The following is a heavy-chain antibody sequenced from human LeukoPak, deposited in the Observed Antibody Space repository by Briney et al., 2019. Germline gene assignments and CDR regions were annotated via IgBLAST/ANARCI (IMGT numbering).Heavy chain of an antibody. CDR3: ARGSSGARFDY. D-gene: IGHD2-15*01. CDR2: IYTGGSS. J-gene: IGHJ4*02. V-gene: IGHV4-4*07. Sequence: SETLPLTRTVSGDSNSSYYWGWIRQPAGKGLEWIGRIYTGGSSNYNPSLKSRVTMSVDTSKNQFSLKLTSVTAADTAVYYCARGSSGARFDYWGQGTLVTVSS. CDR1: GDSNSSYY.